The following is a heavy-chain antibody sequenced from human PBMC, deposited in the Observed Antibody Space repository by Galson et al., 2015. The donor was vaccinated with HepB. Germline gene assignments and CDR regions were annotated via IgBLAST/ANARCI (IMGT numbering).Heavy chain of an antibody. D-gene: IGHD2-2*01. V-gene: IGHV1-3*01. CDR1: GYTFTSYA. Sequence: SVKVSCKASGYTFTSYAMHWVRQAPGQRLEWMGWINAGNGSTKYSQKFQGRVTITADESTSTAYMELSSLRSEDTAVYYCARGSLYYCSSTSCEKSFDYWGQGTLVTVSS. CDR2: INAGNGST. J-gene: IGHJ4*02. CDR3: ARGSLYYCSSTSCEKSFDY.